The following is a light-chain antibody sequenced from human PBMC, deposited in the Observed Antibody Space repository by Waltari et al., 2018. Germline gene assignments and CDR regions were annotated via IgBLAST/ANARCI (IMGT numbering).Light chain of an antibody. Sequence: DIQMTQSPSPVSASLGDRVTITCRASQDIGNRLAWYQQKPGKAPNLLIYGTSSLQTGVPSRFSGSGSGTEFTLTISSLQPEDFGTYYCQQGNSFPITFGPGTKVEIK. CDR1: QDIGNR. CDR3: QQGNSFPIT. V-gene: IGKV1-12*01. CDR2: GTS. J-gene: IGKJ3*01.